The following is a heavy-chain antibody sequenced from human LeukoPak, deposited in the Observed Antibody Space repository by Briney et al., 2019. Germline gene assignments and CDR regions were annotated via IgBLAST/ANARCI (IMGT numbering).Heavy chain of an antibody. D-gene: IGHD6-13*01. CDR1: GFTFSSYA. J-gene: IGHJ4*02. CDR3: AKVGYSSSWYDSGFDY. Sequence: PGGSLRLSCAASGFTFSSYAMGWVRQAPGKGLEWVSAISGSGGSTYYADSVKGRFTISRDNSKNTLYLQMNSLRAEDTAVYYCAKVGYSSSWYDSGFDYWGQGTLVTVSS. V-gene: IGHV3-23*01. CDR2: ISGSGGST.